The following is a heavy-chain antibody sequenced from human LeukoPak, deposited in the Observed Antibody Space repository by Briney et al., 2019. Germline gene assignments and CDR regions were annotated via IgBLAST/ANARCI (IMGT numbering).Heavy chain of an antibody. V-gene: IGHV4-30-4*01. CDR3: ARDYGGNSGFDF. CDR1: GGSISRGDYY. D-gene: IGHD4-23*01. Sequence: SETLSHTCTVSGGSISRGDYYWSWIRQPPGKGLEWIGYIFYTGTTDYNPSLKSRVTISVDTSKNQFSLKLSSLTAADTAVYYCARDYGGNSGFDFWGRGTLVTVSS. CDR2: IFYTGTT. J-gene: IGHJ4*02.